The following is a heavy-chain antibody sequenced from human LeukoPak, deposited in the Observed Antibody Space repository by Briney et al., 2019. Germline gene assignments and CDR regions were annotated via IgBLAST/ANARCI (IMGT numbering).Heavy chain of an antibody. Sequence: GGSLRLSCAASGFTFSSYVMSWVRQAPGKGLEWVSSNSGSGGSIYYADSVKGRFTISRDNSKNTLYLQMNSLRADDTAVYYCAKGGPDDYWGQGTLVTVSS. V-gene: IGHV3-23*01. CDR3: AKGGPDDY. CDR2: NSGSGGSI. CDR1: GFTFSSYV. J-gene: IGHJ4*02. D-gene: IGHD1-14*01.